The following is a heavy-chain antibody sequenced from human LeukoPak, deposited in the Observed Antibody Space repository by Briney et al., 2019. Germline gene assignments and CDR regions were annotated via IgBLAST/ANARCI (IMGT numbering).Heavy chain of an antibody. V-gene: IGHV4-59*01. J-gene: IGHJ3*02. CDR2: IYYSGST. D-gene: IGHD3-22*01. CDR1: GGSISSYY. CDR3: ARWYYYDSTYAFDI. Sequence: SETLSLTCTVSGGSISSYYWSWIRQPPGKGLEWIGYIYYSGSTNYNPSLKSRVTISVDTSKNQFSLKLSSVTAADTAVYYCARWYYYDSTYAFDIWGQGTVVTVSS.